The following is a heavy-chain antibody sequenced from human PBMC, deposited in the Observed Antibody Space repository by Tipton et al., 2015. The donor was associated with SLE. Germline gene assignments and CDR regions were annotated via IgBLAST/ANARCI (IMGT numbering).Heavy chain of an antibody. J-gene: IGHJ4*02. D-gene: IGHD1-26*01. CDR1: GYTFTSNG. CDR3: AREGVGATDY. V-gene: IGHV1-69*09. CDR2: IIPILGIA. Sequence: QLVQSGAEVKKPGAAVNVSCKASGYTFTSNGISWVRQAPGQGLEWMGRIIPILGIANYAQKFQGRVTITADKSTSTAYMELSSLRSEDTAVYYCAREGVGATDYWGQGTLVTVSS.